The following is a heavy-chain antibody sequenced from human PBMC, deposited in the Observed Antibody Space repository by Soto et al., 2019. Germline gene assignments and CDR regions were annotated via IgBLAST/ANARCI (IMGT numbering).Heavy chain of an antibody. Sequence: QVQLVQSGAEVKKPGSSVKVSCKASADTFNSYSLSWLRQAPGQRLEWMGGITPVFGTADYAQSFEDRLTLTADDSTSTVYRELSSLRSDDTAVYYCARSLDGTTVTNWFAPWGQGALVTVSS. D-gene: IGHD4-17*01. V-gene: IGHV1-69*01. J-gene: IGHJ5*02. CDR1: ADTFNSYS. CDR3: ARSLDGTTVTNWFAP. CDR2: ITPVFGTA.